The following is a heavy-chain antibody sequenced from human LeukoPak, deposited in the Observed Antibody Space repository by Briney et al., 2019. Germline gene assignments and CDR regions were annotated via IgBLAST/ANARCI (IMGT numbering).Heavy chain of an antibody. CDR3: ARGVEPLAANTLAY. CDR2: LYSDGNT. CDR1: GFTVITND. V-gene: IGHV3-53*01. J-gene: IGHJ4*02. Sequence: AGGSLRLSCAASGFTVITNDMTWVRQAPGKALEWVSVLYSDGNTKYADSVQGRFTISRDNSKSTLYLEMNSLSPDDTAVYYCARGVEPLAANTLAYWGQGTLVTVSS. D-gene: IGHD1-14*01.